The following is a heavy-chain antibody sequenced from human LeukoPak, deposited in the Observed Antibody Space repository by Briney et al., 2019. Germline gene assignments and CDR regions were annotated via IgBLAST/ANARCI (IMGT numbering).Heavy chain of an antibody. CDR2: ISYDGSNK. CDR1: TFIFNNYT. V-gene: IGHV3-30*04. Sequence: GGSLRLSCAAASTFIFNNYTIHWVRQAPGKGLEWVAVISYDGSNKYYADSVKGRFTISRDTSKNTLYLQMNSLRTEDTAVYYCAKDLMRDRWFGESWGQGTLVTVSS. D-gene: IGHD3-10*01. CDR3: AKDLMRDRWFGES. J-gene: IGHJ5*02.